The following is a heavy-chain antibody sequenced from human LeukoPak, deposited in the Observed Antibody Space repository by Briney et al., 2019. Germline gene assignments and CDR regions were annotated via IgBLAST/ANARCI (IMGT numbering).Heavy chain of an antibody. CDR2: INHSGST. CDR3: ARVPSHGPYYYDY. J-gene: IGHJ4*02. V-gene: IGHV4-34*01. CDR1: GGSFSGYY. Sequence: PSETLSLTCAVYGGSFSGYYWSWIRQPPGKGLEWIGEINHSGSTNYNPSLKSRVTISVDTSKNQFSLKLSSVTAADTAVYYCARVPSHGPYYYDYWGQGTLVTVSS.